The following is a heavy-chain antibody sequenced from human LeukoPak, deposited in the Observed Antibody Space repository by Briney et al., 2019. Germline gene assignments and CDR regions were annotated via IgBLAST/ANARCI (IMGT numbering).Heavy chain of an antibody. CDR3: ARHKGVRTSGSGYYNWFDP. D-gene: IGHD3-3*01. CDR2: IYYSGST. V-gene: IGHV4-39*01. Sequence: PSETLSLTCTVSGGSISSSSYYWGWIRQPPGKGLEWIGSIYYSGSTYYNPSLKSRVTISVDTSKNQFSLKLSSVTAADTAVYYCARHKGVRTSGSGYYNWFDPWGQGTLVTVSS. J-gene: IGHJ5*02. CDR1: GGSISSSSYY.